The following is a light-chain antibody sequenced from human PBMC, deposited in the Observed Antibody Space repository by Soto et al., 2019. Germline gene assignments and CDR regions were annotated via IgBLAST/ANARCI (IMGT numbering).Light chain of an antibody. Sequence: QSVLTQPASVSGSPGQSITISCTGTSSDVGGYNYVSWYQQHPGKAPKLMIYAVTDRPSGVSSRFSGSKSGNTDSLTISGLQAEDEADYYCSSYTSSSTLFGTGTKVTVL. CDR1: SSDVGGYNY. V-gene: IGLV2-14*01. CDR3: SSYTSSSTL. J-gene: IGLJ1*01. CDR2: AVT.